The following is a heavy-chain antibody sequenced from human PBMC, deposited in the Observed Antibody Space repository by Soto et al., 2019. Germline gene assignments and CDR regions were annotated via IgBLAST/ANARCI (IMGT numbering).Heavy chain of an antibody. CDR3: AKGSGSVVAAPLGRNGMDV. V-gene: IGHV3-23*01. CDR1: GFTFTTYA. J-gene: IGHJ6*02. D-gene: IGHD1-26*01. Sequence: VQLLQSGGGLVQPGGSLRVSYEASGFTFTTYAMSWVRQAPGKGLEWVSLISSNGDSTYSADSVKGRFTISRDNSKNTLYLQMNCLRAEDTAVYYCAKGSGSVVAAPLGRNGMDVWGQGTTVTVSS. CDR2: ISSNGDST.